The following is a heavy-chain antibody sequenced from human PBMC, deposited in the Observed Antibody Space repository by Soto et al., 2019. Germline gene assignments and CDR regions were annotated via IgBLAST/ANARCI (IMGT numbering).Heavy chain of an antibody. J-gene: IGHJ4*02. CDR3: ARVLVRGVSQWYFDS. Sequence: PSETLSLTSTVSGGSISSNYWSWIRQPPGNELEWIMYIYYSGNTNYNPSLKSRVTISVDTSKNQFSLKLSSVTAADTAVYYCARVLVRGVSQWYFDSCGQGTLVTVSS. D-gene: IGHD3-10*01. V-gene: IGHV4-59*01. CDR2: IYYSGNT. CDR1: GGSISSNY.